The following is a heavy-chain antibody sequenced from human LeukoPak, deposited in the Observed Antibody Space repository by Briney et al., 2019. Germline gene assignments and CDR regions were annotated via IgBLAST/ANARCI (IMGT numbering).Heavy chain of an antibody. CDR1: GFTFSSYA. D-gene: IGHD3-22*01. CDR2: ISGSGGST. V-gene: IGHV3-23*01. Sequence: GGSLRLSCAASGFTFSSYAMSWVRQAPGKGLEWVSAISGSGGSTYYADSVKGRFTISRDNSKNTLYLQMNSLKAEDTAVYYWAKALYYDGSGYSSLLLTTVPPPYFDSWGQGPLVTASS. CDR3: AKALYYDGSGYSSLLLTTVPPPYFDS. J-gene: IGHJ4*02.